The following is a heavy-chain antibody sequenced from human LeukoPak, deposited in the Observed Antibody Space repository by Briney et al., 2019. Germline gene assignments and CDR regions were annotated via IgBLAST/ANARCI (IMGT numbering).Heavy chain of an antibody. CDR3: ARRYSYGFDSWFDP. Sequence: ASVKVSCKASGYTFTGYYMHWVRQAPGQGLEWMGWINPNSGGTNYAQKFQGWVTMTRDTSISTAYMELSRLRSDDTAVYYCARRYSYGFDSWFDPWGQGTLVTVSS. J-gene: IGHJ5*02. CDR1: GYTFTGYY. V-gene: IGHV1-2*04. CDR2: INPNSGGT. D-gene: IGHD5-18*01.